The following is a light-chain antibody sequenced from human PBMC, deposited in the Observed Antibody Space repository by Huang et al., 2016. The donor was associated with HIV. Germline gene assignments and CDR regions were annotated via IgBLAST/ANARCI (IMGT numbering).Light chain of an antibody. CDR1: QDVHSH. J-gene: IGKJ3*01. CDR3: QQLNTYPLT. V-gene: IGKV1-9*01. Sequence: QLTQFPSSLSASVGDRVTISCRASQDVHSHLAWYQQRPGKAPKLLRYVASTLQSGVSSRISGYGSGTDFSLTISGLQPEDFATYFCQQLNTYPLTCGPGTIVD. CDR2: VAS.